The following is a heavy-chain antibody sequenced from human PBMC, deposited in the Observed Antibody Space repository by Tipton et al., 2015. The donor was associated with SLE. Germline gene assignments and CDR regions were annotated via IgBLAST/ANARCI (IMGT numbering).Heavy chain of an antibody. CDR2: IYSSGST. J-gene: IGHJ5*02. CDR3: ARDQEVSSGENRFDP. Sequence: TLSLTCIVSGGSITNYYCSWIRQPPGKGLEWIGYIYSSGSTDYNPSLEGRVTISVDSSKNQFSLRLTSVSAADTAVYYCARDQEVSSGENRFDPWGQGTLVTVSS. CDR1: GGSITNYY. D-gene: IGHD2/OR15-2a*01. V-gene: IGHV4-59*01.